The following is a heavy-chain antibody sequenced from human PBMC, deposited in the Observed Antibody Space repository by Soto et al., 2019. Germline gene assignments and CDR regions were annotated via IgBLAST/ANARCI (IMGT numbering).Heavy chain of an antibody. CDR2: IYYSGST. D-gene: IGHD2-15*01. J-gene: IGHJ5*02. CDR1: GGSIISADYY. V-gene: IGHV4-30-4*01. CDR3: VRALIGYCGGSRCYDWFDP. Sequence: SETLSLTCTVSGGSIISADYYWSWIRQPPGKGLEWIGYIYYSGSTYYNPSLKSRVSISVDTSKNQFSLKLTSVTAADTALFYCVRALIGYCGGSRCYDWFDPWGQGTLVTVSS.